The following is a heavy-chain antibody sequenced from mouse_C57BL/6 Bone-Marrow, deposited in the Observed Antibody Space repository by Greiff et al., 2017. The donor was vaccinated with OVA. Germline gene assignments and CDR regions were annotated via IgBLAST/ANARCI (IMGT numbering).Heavy chain of an antibody. Sequence: EVQLVESGGGLVKPGGSLKLSCAASGFTFSSYAMSWVRQTPEKRLEWVATISDGGSYTYYPDNVKGRFTISRDNAKNNLYLQMSHLKSEDTAMYYCARVDDGYCVAWFAYWGQGTLVTVSA. J-gene: IGHJ3*01. CDR2: ISDGGSYT. V-gene: IGHV5-4*01. D-gene: IGHD2-3*01. CDR3: ARVDDGYCVAWFAY. CDR1: GFTFSSYA.